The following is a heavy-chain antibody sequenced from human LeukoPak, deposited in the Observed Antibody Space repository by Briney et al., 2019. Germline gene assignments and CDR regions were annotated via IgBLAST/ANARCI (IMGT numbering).Heavy chain of an antibody. V-gene: IGHV3-23*01. J-gene: IGHJ4*02. Sequence: GGSLRLSCAASGFTFSSYAMSWVRQAPGKGLEWVSAISGSGGSTYCADSVKGRFTISRDNSKNTLYLQMNSLRAEDTAVYYCAGVVGATNGDYWGQGTLVTVSS. CDR3: AGVVGATNGDY. CDR2: ISGSGGST. D-gene: IGHD1-26*01. CDR1: GFTFSSYA.